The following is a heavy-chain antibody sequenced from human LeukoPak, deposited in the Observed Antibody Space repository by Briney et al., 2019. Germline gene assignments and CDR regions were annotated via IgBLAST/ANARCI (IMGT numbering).Heavy chain of an antibody. V-gene: IGHV4-39*01. D-gene: IGHD5-12*01. J-gene: IGHJ4*02. CDR2: IYYSGST. CDR1: GGSISSSSYY. Sequence: SETLSLTCTVSGGSISSSSYYWGWIRQPPGKGLEWIGSIYYSGSTYYNPSLKSRVTISVDTSKNQFSLKMRSVTAADTAVYYCARRTVATTGVDYWGQGSPVTVSS. CDR3: ARRTVATTGVDY.